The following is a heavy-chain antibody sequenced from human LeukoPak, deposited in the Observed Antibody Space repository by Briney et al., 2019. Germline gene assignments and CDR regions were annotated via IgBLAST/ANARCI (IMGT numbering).Heavy chain of an antibody. Sequence: SETLSLTCTVSGGSISSSSYYWGWIRQPPGKGLEWIGSIYYSGSTYYNPSLKSRVTISVDTSKNQFSLKLSSVTAADTAVYYCARLGRSGSYGYWGQGTLVTVSS. D-gene: IGHD1-26*01. CDR2: IYYSGST. CDR3: ARLGRSGSYGY. CDR1: GGSISSSSYY. J-gene: IGHJ4*02. V-gene: IGHV4-39*01.